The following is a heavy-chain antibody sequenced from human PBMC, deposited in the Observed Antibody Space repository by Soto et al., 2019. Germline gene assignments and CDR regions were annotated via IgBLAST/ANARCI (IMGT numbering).Heavy chain of an antibody. CDR1: GGSISSYY. Sequence: ASETLSLTCTVSGGSISSYYWSWIRQPPGKGLEWIGYIYYSGSTNYNPSLKSRVTISVDTSKNQFSQKLSSVTAADTAVYYCARRYGYSFDYWGQGTLVTVSS. CDR2: IYYSGST. D-gene: IGHD4-4*01. V-gene: IGHV4-59*01. CDR3: ARRYGYSFDY. J-gene: IGHJ4*02.